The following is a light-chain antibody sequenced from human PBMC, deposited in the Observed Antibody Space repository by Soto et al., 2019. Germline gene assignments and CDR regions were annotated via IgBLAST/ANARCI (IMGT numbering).Light chain of an antibody. J-gene: IGKJ4*01. CDR3: QRGLT. CDR2: DAS. V-gene: IGKV3-11*01. CDR1: QRVSSY. Sequence: EIVLTQSPATLSLSPGERATLSCRASQRVSSYLAWYQQKPGQAPRLLIYDASNRATGIPARFSGSGSGTDFTLSISSLGPEDFAVCYCQRGLTFGGGTEVEVK.